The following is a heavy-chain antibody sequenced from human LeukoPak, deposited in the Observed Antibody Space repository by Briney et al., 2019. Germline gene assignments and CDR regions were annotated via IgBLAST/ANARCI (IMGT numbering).Heavy chain of an antibody. D-gene: IGHD3-9*01. CDR2: ISYDGRNK. CDR1: GFTFSSYG. V-gene: IGHV3-30*18. CDR3: AKDRYYDLLTGYYNQPDFDY. J-gene: IGHJ4*02. Sequence: PGRSLRLSCAASGFTFSSYGMHWVRQAPGKGLEWVAVISYDGRNKYYADSVKGRFTISRDNSKNTLYLQMDSLRVEDTAVYFCAKDRYYDLLTGYYNQPDFDYWVQGTLVTVST.